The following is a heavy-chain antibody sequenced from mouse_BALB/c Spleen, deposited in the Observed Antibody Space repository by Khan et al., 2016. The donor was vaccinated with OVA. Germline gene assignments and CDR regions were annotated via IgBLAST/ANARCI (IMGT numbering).Heavy chain of an antibody. V-gene: IGHV9-1*02. CDR2: INTYTGEP. D-gene: IGHD2-14*01. CDR3: ARVGYNGTMDC. J-gene: IGHJ4*01. CDR1: GFTFTNYG. Sequence: QIQLVQSGPELKKPGETVQISCKASGFTFTNYGMNWVKQTPGKDLKWMGWINTYTGEPTFADDFKGRFAFSLETSASTAFLQINSLKNEDRATYFCARVGYNGTMDCWGQGTSVTVSS.